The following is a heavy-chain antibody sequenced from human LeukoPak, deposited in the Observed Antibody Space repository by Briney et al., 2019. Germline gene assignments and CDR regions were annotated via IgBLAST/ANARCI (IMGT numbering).Heavy chain of an antibody. V-gene: IGHV1-8*01. J-gene: IGHJ6*03. D-gene: IGHD3-10*01. CDR2: MNPNSGNT. CDR3: ARARITMVRGVIGYYYYYMDV. Sequence: ASVKVSCKASGYTFTSYDINWVRQAPGQGPEWMGWMNPNSGNTGYAQKFQGRVTMTRNTSISTAYMELSSLRSEDTAVYYCARARITMVRGVIGYYYYYMDVWGKGTTVTVSS. CDR1: GYTFTSYD.